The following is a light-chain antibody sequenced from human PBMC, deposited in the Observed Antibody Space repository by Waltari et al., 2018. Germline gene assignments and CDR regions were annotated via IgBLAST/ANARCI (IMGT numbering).Light chain of an antibody. CDR3: TSQTVGGVFL. Sequence: QSALTQPASVSGSPGQSITISCTGISSAIDGSVFVSWYQHHPGKAPQVIIYDVTNRPSGISDRFSASKSANTASLTISGLQPEDEGDYYCTSQTVGGVFLFGGGTKVTVL. J-gene: IGLJ3*02. CDR2: DVT. CDR1: SSAIDGSVF. V-gene: IGLV2-14*03.